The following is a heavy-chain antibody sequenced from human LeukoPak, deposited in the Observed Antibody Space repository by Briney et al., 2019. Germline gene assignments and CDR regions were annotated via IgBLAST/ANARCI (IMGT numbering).Heavy chain of an antibody. CDR2: ISSSSNYI. CDR1: GFTFSSYN. CDR3: AKDMEIVVVPAAASGSGNFDY. V-gene: IGHV3-21*01. Sequence: AGGSLRLSCEASGFTFSSYNMNWVRQAPGKGLEWVSSISSSSNYIYYADSVKGRFTISRDNAKNSLYLQMNSLRAEDTAVYYCAKDMEIVVVPAAASGSGNFDYWGQGTLVTVSA. J-gene: IGHJ4*02. D-gene: IGHD2-2*03.